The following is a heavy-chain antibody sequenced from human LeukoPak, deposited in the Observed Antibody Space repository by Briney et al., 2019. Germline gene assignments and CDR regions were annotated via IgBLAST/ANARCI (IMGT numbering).Heavy chain of an antibody. Sequence: PGGTLRLSCAASGFIFSSHGMNWVRQAPGKGLEWIGSMYPSGSTYYNPSLKSRVTISVDTSKNQFSLKLSSVTAADTAVYYCARGPPDCSSTSCYAFDAFDIWGQGTMVTVSS. CDR1: GFIFSSHGM. V-gene: IGHV4-38-2*01. J-gene: IGHJ3*02. CDR3: ARGPPDCSSTSCYAFDAFDI. CDR2: MYPSGST. D-gene: IGHD2-2*01.